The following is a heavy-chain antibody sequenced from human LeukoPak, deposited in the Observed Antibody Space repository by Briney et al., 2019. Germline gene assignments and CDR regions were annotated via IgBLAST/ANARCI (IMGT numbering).Heavy chain of an antibody. D-gene: IGHD3-10*01. CDR3: ARDSSGSGYAFDI. J-gene: IGHJ3*02. CDR1: GYTFTGYY. V-gene: IGHV1-2*02. Sequence: ASVKVSCKASGYTFTGYYMHWVRQAPAQGLEWMGWINPNSGGTNYAQKFQGRVTMTRDTSISTAYMELSRLRSDDTAVYYCARDSSGSGYAFDIWGQGTMVTVSS. CDR2: INPNSGGT.